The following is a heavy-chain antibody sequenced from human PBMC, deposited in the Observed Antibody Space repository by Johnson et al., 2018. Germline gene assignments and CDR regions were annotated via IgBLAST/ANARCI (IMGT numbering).Heavy chain of an antibody. CDR3: ATIRDYGDWAGCFDY. Sequence: VQLVESGGGLVQXGGSLRLSCAASGFTFSNYWMSWVRQAPGKGLEWVANIKQDGSEKYYVDSRKGRFIISRDNARSSLYLQVNSLRVEDTAVYFCATIRDYGDWAGCFDYWGQGTVVTVSS. CDR1: GFTFSNYW. V-gene: IGHV3-7*01. CDR2: IKQDGSEK. J-gene: IGHJ4*02. D-gene: IGHD4-17*01.